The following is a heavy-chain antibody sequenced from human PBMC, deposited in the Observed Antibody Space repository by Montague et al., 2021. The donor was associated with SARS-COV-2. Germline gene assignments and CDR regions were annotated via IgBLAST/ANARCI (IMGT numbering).Heavy chain of an antibody. CDR2: IYHSGST. D-gene: IGHD6-19*01. CDR3: ARTGYSSGWHYFDY. J-gene: IGHJ4*02. V-gene: IGHV4-4*02. CDR1: GGSISSINW. Sequence: SETLSLNCVVSGGSISSINWWSWVRQPPGKGLEWIGEIYHSGSTNYNPSLKSRVIISVDKSKNQFSLKLISVTAADTAVYYCARTGYSSGWHYFDYWGQGTLVTVSS.